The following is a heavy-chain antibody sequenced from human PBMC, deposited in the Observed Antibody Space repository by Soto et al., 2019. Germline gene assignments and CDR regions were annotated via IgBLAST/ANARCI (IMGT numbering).Heavy chain of an antibody. CDR3: ARDFTYGSGSYLYYYGMDV. V-gene: IGHV3-66*01. Sequence: EVQLVESGGGLVQPGGSLRLSCAASGFTVSSNYMSWVRQAPGKGLEWVSVIYSGGSTYYADSVKGRFTISRDNSKNTLYLQMNSLIGEDTAVYYCARDFTYGSGSYLYYYGMDVWGQGTTVTVSS. D-gene: IGHD3-10*01. CDR1: GFTVSSNY. CDR2: IYSGGST. J-gene: IGHJ6*02.